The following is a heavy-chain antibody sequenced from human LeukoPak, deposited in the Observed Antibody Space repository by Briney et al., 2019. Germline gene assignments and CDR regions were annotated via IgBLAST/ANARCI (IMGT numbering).Heavy chain of an antibody. J-gene: IGHJ4*02. CDR2: TYYSGST. V-gene: IGHV4-39*01. D-gene: IGHD2-2*01. CDR1: GGPISSRSYS. Sequence: PSETLPPTGTVPGGPISSRSYSWGGIRQPPGKGREWIGGTYYSGSTYYNPSLKSRVTISVDTSKNQFSLKLSSVTAADTAVYYCARHAVPLGYCSSTSCYEPLDYWGQGTLVTVSS. CDR3: ARHAVPLGYCSSTSCYEPLDY.